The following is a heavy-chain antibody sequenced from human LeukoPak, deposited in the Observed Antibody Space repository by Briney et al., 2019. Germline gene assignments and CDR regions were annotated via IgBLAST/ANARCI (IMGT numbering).Heavy chain of an antibody. CDR3: ARDQYDTWSRRGNFDS. V-gene: IGHV3-74*01. CDR1: GFTFSSNW. J-gene: IGHJ4*02. Sequence: GGSLRLSCAASGFTFSSNWMHWVRQAPGKGLVWVSRIKGDGSSTSYADSVKGRFTISRDNAKNTLFLQMNSLRVEDTAVFYCARDQYDTWSRRGNFDSWGQGTLVIVSS. CDR2: IKGDGSST. D-gene: IGHD3-3*01.